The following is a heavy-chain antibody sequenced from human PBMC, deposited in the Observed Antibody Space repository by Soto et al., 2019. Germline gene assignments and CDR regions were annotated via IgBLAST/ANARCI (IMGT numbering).Heavy chain of an antibody. Sequence: GASVKVSCKAFGGTFSSYAISWVRQAPGQGLEWMGGIIPIFGTANYAQKFQGRVTITADESTSTAYMELSSLRSEDTAVYYCARTLGEYYCDSSGYYRPDAFDIWGQGTMVTVSS. CDR1: GGTFSSYA. J-gene: IGHJ3*02. V-gene: IGHV1-69*13. CDR2: IIPIFGTA. D-gene: IGHD3-22*01. CDR3: ARTLGEYYCDSSGYYRPDAFDI.